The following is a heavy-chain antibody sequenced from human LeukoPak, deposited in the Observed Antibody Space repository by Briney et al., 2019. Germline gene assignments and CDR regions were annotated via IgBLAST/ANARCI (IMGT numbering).Heavy chain of an antibody. CDR2: MNPNSGNT. D-gene: IGHD2-15*01. J-gene: IGHJ6*03. CDR1: GYTFTSYD. V-gene: IGHV1-8*03. CDR3: AREDSYYYYMDV. Sequence: VASVKVSCKASGYTFTSYDINWVRQATGQGLEWMGWMNPNSGNTGYAQKFQGRVTITRNTSISTAYMELSSLRSEDTAVYYCAREDSYYYYMDVWGKGTTVTVSS.